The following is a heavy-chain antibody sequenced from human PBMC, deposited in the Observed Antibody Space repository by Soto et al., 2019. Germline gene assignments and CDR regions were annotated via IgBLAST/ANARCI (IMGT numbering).Heavy chain of an antibody. D-gene: IGHD3-3*01. Sequence: QVQLVQSGAEVKKPGASVKVSCKASGYTFTSYYMHWVRQAPGQGLEWMGIINPSGGSTSFAQKFQGRVTMTRDTYTSTVYMELSSLRSEDTAVYYCAKMTIDVRFLEPWGQGNLVTVSS. V-gene: IGHV1-46*01. CDR3: AKMTIDVRFLEP. CDR1: GYTFTSYY. CDR2: INPSGGST. J-gene: IGHJ5*02.